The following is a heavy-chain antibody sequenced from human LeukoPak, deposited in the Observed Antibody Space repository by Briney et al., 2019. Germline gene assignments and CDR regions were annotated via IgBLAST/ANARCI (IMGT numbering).Heavy chain of an antibody. CDR1: RFSFSEYG. CDR3: AKDRGMATIYYFDY. Sequence: SGGSLRLSCVASRFSFSEYGMHWVRQAPGKGLEWVTFMEHDGSKKYYADSVKGRFTISRDNSKNTLYLQMNSLRAEDTAVYYCAKDRGMATIYYFDYWGQGTLVTVSS. CDR2: MEHDGSKK. D-gene: IGHD5-24*01. J-gene: IGHJ4*02. V-gene: IGHV3-30*02.